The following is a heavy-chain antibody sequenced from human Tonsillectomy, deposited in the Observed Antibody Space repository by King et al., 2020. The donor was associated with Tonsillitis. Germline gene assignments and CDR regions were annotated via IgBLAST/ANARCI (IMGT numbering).Heavy chain of an antibody. D-gene: IGHD6-19*01. CDR2: VSGYNGNT. J-gene: IGHJ4*02. CDR1: GYTFTSYG. V-gene: IGHV1-18*04. CDR3: ARDTGIAVPGYFDY. Sequence: QLVQSGAEVKKPGASVKVSCKASGYTFTSYGVNWVRQAPGQGLEWMGWVSGYNGNTNYAQKLQGRVTMTTDTSTSTAYMELRSLRSDDTAVYHCARDTGIAVPGYFDYWGQGTLVTVSS.